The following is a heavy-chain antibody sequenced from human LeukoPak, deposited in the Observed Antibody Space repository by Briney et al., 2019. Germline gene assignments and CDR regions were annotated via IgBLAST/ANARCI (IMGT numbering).Heavy chain of an antibody. V-gene: IGHV3-9*01. D-gene: IGHD3-10*01. Sequence: TGGSLRLSCAASGFTFDDYAMNWVRQAPGKGLEWVSGISWNSGSIGYADSVKGRFTISRDNAKNSLYLQMNSLRAEDTALYYCAKSGFYGSGSYLDYWGQGTLVTVSS. CDR2: ISWNSGSI. CDR3: AKSGFYGSGSYLDY. CDR1: GFTFDDYA. J-gene: IGHJ4*02.